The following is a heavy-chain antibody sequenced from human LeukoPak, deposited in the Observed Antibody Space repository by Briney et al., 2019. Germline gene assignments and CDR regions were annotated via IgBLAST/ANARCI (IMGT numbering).Heavy chain of an antibody. CDR3: VTRDGVSSGFFNLDY. V-gene: IGHV7-4-1*02. D-gene: IGHD3-22*01. J-gene: IGHJ4*02. CDR1: GYTFTHYA. Sequence: GASVKVSCKASGYTFTHYAMNWVRRAPGQGLEWMGWINTNTGNPTYAQGFTGRFVFSLDTSVSTAYLQISSLKAEDTAVYYCVTRDGVSSGFFNLDYWGQGTLVTVSS. CDR2: INTNTGNP.